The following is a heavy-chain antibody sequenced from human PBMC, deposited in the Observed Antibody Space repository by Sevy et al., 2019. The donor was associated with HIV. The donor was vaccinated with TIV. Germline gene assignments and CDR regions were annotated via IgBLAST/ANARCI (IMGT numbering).Heavy chain of an antibody. CDR2: ISYDGSNK. J-gene: IGHJ6*02. CDR3: AKDGILAIFGVVIRYGMGV. Sequence: GGSLRLSCAASGFTFSSYGMHWVRQAPGKGLEWVAVISYDGSNKYYADSVKGRFTISRDNSKNTLYLQMNSLRAEDTAVYYCAKDGILAIFGVVIRYGMGVWGQGTTVTVSS. V-gene: IGHV3-30*18. CDR1: GFTFSSYG. D-gene: IGHD3-3*01.